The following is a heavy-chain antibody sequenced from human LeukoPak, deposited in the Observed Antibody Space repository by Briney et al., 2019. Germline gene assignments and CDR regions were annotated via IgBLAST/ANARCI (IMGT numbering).Heavy chain of an antibody. CDR2: ISYDGSNK. V-gene: IGHV3-30*03. CDR1: GFTFSSYG. Sequence: GGSLRLSCAASGFTFSSYGMHWVRQAPGKGLEWVAVISYDGSNKYYADSVKGRFTISRDNSKNTLYLQMNSLRAEDTAVYYCARDLLGGRPVGWFDPWGQGTLVTVSS. D-gene: IGHD1-26*01. CDR3: ARDLLGGRPVGWFDP. J-gene: IGHJ5*02.